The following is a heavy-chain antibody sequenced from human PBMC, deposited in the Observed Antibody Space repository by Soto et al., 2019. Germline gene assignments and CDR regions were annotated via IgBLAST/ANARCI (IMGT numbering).Heavy chain of an antibody. CDR1: GGTISNYA. V-gene: IGHV1-69*11. J-gene: IGHJ6*01. Sequence: QVQLVQSGAEVKKPGSSVKVSCKASGGTISNYAISWVRQAPGQGLECVGGIIPSLGTANYEQKFQGRVTNTADESTGTAYTGLSSLRSEDTAVYYCARVQARAYNQIYYRMDVWGQGTPVTVSS. D-gene: IGHD3-10*01. CDR3: ARVQARAYNQIYYRMDV. CDR2: IIPSLGTA.